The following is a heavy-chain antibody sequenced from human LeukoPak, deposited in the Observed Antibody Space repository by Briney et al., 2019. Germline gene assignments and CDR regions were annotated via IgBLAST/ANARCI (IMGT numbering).Heavy chain of an antibody. CDR1: GFTFSSYG. D-gene: IGHD6-19*01. Sequence: PGGSLRLSCAASGFTFSSYGMSWVRQAPGKGLEWVSAISGSGGTTYYADSVKGRFTISRDNSKNTLYLQMNSLRAEDTAVYYCAKLLISSGWFDFDYWGQGTLVTVSS. CDR3: AKLLISSGWFDFDY. V-gene: IGHV3-23*01. J-gene: IGHJ4*02. CDR2: ISGSGGTT.